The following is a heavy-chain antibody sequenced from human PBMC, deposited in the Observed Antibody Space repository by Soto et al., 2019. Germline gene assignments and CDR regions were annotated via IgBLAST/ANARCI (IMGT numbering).Heavy chain of an antibody. J-gene: IGHJ4*02. Sequence: EVQLLESGGGLVQPGGSLRLSSAASGFTFYRYDMFWVRQTPRRGLEWVSFISGSGGRIEYGDFVRGRFTASRDNAEDTLSLQMNTLASDDTGVYYCVRRGSETGWYFDQWGQGTLVVVSS. CDR1: GFTFYRYD. CDR3: VRRGSETGWYFDQ. V-gene: IGHV3-23*02. CDR2: ISGSGGRI. D-gene: IGHD6-19*01.